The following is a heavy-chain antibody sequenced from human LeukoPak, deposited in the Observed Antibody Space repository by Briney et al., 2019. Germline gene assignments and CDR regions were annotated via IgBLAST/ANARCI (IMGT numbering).Heavy chain of an antibody. J-gene: IGHJ5*02. V-gene: IGHV3-30-3*01. CDR1: GFTFSSYA. CDR3: ARLGVDCSSSSCSRRWFDP. Sequence: GSLRLSCAASGFTFSSYAMHWVRQAPGKGLEWGAVISYDGSNKYYADSVKGRFTISRDNSKNTLYLQMNSLRAEDTAVYYCARLGVDCSSSSCSRRWFDPWGQGTLVTVSS. CDR2: ISYDGSNK. D-gene: IGHD2-2*01.